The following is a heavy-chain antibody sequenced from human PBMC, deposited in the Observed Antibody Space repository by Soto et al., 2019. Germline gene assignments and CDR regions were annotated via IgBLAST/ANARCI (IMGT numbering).Heavy chain of an antibody. Sequence: QVQLVESGGGVVQPGRSLRLSCAASGFNFSSYVMHWVRQAPGKGLEWVAVIWYDGGNKYYADSVKGRFTISRVNSKNTLYLQMNSLRAEDTAVYYCARDGQWLPRDGLRSSYYFDYWGQGTLVTVSS. CDR2: IWYDGGNK. J-gene: IGHJ4*02. CDR3: ARDGQWLPRDGLRSSYYFDY. V-gene: IGHV3-33*01. CDR1: GFNFSSYV. D-gene: IGHD6-19*01.